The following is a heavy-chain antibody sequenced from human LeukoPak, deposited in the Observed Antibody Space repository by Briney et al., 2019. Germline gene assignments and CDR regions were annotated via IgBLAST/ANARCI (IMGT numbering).Heavy chain of an antibody. V-gene: IGHV1-24*01. CDR2: LDRGDGAK. CDR3: AAERSGELMAY. J-gene: IGHJ4*02. Sequence: ASVTVSYTVSGYTLTELSVYGVRQAPGKGGVWVGGLDRGDGAKIYAQRFQGRVSVTEDTSTGTAYMELSSLTSNDTAVYFCAAERSGELMAYWGQGTLVTVSS. CDR1: GYTLTELS. D-gene: IGHD3-3*01.